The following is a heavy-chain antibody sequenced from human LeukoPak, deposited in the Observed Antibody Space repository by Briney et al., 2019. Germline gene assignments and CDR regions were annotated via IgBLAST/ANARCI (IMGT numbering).Heavy chain of an antibody. Sequence: GGTLRLSCAASGFTFSSYRMNWVRQAPGKGLEWVAVISYDGSNKYYADSVKGRFTISRDNSKNTLYLQMNSLRAEDTAVYYCAKELARRYCSGGSCLPWFDPWGQGTLVTVSS. CDR3: AKELARRYCSGGSCLPWFDP. J-gene: IGHJ5*02. V-gene: IGHV3-30*18. CDR1: GFTFSSYR. CDR2: ISYDGSNK. D-gene: IGHD2-15*01.